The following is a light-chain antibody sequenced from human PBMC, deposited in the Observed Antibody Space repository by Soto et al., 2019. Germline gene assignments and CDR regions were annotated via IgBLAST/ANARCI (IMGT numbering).Light chain of an antibody. CDR2: DVS. V-gene: IGLV2-14*01. CDR1: SSDVGGYNY. J-gene: IGLJ3*02. Sequence: SALTQPASVSGSPGQSITISCTGTSSDVGGYNYVSWYQQHPGKAPKLMIYDVSNRPSGVSNRFSGSKSGNTASLTISGLQAEDEADYYCSSYTSSSTPSWVFGGGTKVTVL. CDR3: SSYTSSSTPSWV.